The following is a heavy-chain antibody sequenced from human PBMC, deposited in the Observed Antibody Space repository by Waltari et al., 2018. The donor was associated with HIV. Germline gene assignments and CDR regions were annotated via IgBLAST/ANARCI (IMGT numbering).Heavy chain of an antibody. CDR3: ARVSWYYGSGSYSSYYFDY. J-gene: IGHJ4*02. D-gene: IGHD3-10*01. CDR2: IYHSGST. V-gene: IGHV4-4*02. Sequence: QVQLQESGPGLVKPSGTLSLTCAVSGGSISSSNWWSWVRQPPGKGLVWIGEIYHSGSTNYNPSLKSRVTISVDKSKNQFSLKLSSVTAADTAVYYCARVSWYYGSGSYSSYYFDYWGQGTLVTVSS. CDR1: GGSISSSNW.